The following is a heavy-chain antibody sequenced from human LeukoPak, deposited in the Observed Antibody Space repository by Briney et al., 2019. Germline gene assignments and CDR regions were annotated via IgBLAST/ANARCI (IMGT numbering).Heavy chain of an antibody. CDR2: TRTDGGST. CDR1: GFSFSTYW. CDR3: ATDRAWGGFDN. J-gene: IGHJ4*02. D-gene: IGHD3-16*01. Sequence: GGSLRLSCAASGFSFSTYWMHWVRQAPGKGLAWVSRTRTDGGSTYYADSVKGRFTVSRDNAKNTLDLQMSSLRVEDTAVYYCATDRAWGGFDNWGQGTLVTVSS. V-gene: IGHV3-74*01.